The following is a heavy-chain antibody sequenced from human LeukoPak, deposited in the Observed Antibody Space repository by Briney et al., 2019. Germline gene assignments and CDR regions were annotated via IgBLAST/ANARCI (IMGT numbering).Heavy chain of an antibody. CDR2: ISFAGNGE. D-gene: IGHD2-2*02. Sequence: GGSLRLSCAASGFTFSSYAMSWVRQAPGKGLEWVAVISFAGNGEFYEDSVKGRFAISRDNSKNTLYLQMNSMRTEDTATYYCAKDEVGRYCSSTSCYSRFDYWGQGTLVTVSS. CDR3: AKDEVGRYCSSTSCYSRFDY. J-gene: IGHJ4*02. V-gene: IGHV3-30*18. CDR1: GFTFSSYA.